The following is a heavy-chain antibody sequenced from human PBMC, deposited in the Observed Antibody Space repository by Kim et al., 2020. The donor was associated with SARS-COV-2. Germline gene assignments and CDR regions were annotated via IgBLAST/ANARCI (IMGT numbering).Heavy chain of an antibody. CDR1: GGTFSSYA. V-gene: IGHV1-69*13. D-gene: IGHD3-10*02. Sequence: SVKVSCKASGGTFSSYAISWVRQAPGQGLDWMGGIIPIFGTANYAQKFQGRVTITADESTSTAYMELSSLRSEDTAVYYCARDRVRGVIVRVLDPWGQGTLVTVSS. CDR3: ARDRVRGVIVRVLDP. CDR2: IIPIFGTA. J-gene: IGHJ5*02.